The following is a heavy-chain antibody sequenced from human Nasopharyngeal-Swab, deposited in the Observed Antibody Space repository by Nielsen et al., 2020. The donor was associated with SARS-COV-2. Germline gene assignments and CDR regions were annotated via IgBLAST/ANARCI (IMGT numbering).Heavy chain of an antibody. CDR2: ISVSSLTT. CDR3: ARWRGSTTWYFDY. CDR1: GFPLKNYN. Sequence: GESLKISRAVSGFPLKNYNMIWVRQAPGKGLEWLSYISVSSLTTYYADSVKGRFTISRDNAKNTPYLQINSLRVEDTAVYYCARWRGSTTWYFDYWGQGTLATVSS. J-gene: IGHJ4*02. D-gene: IGHD2-2*01. V-gene: IGHV3-48*04.